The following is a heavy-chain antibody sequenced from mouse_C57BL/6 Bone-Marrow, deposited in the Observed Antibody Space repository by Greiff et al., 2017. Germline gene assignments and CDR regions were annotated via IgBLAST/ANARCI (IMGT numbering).Heavy chain of an antibody. Sequence: QVQLQQPGAELVKPGASVKLSCKASGYTFTSYWMQWVKQRPGQGLEWIGEIDPSDSYTNYNQKFKGKATLTVDTSSSAAYMQLSSLTSEDSAVYYCASLYSNYFDYWGQGTTLTVSS. CDR2: IDPSDSYT. CDR3: ASLYSNYFDY. D-gene: IGHD2-5*01. J-gene: IGHJ2*01. CDR1: GYTFTSYW. V-gene: IGHV1-50*01.